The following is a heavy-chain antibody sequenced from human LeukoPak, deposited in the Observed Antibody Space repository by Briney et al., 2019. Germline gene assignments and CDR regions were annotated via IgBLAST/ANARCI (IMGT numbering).Heavy chain of an antibody. CDR3: HYYGSGSEARGDDY. V-gene: IGHV3-7*01. Sequence: GGSLRLSCAASGFTFSSYSMSWVRQAPGKGLEWVANIKQDGSEKYYVDSVKGRFTISRDNAKNSLYLQMNSLRAEDTAVYYCHYYGSGSEARGDDYWGQGTLVTVSS. D-gene: IGHD3-10*01. CDR2: IKQDGSEK. CDR1: GFTFSSYS. J-gene: IGHJ4*02.